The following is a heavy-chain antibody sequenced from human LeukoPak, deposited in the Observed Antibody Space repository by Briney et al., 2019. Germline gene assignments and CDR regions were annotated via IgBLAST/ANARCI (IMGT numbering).Heavy chain of an antibody. V-gene: IGHV3-48*03. CDR2: ISSSGSTI. J-gene: IGHJ4*02. CDR1: GFTFSSYE. CDR3: ARGGSALAGTAY. Sequence: GGSLRLSCAASGFTFSSYEMNWVRQAPGKGLEWVSYISSSGSTIYYADSVKGRFTISRDNAKNSLYLQMNSLRADDTAVYYCARGGSALAGTAYWGQGTLVTVSS. D-gene: IGHD6-19*01.